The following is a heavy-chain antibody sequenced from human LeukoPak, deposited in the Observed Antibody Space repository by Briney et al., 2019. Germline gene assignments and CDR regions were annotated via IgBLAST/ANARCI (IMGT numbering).Heavy chain of an antibody. CDR3: ANQHGDYVRYYYGMDV. J-gene: IGHJ6*02. D-gene: IGHD4-17*01. CDR2: ISGSGGST. CDR1: GFTFSSYA. Sequence: GGSLRLSCAASGFTFSSYAMSWVRQPPGKGLEWVSAISGSGGSTYYADSVKGRFTISRDNSKNTLYLQMNSLRAEDTAVYYCANQHGDYVRYYYGMDVWGQGTTVTVSS. V-gene: IGHV3-23*01.